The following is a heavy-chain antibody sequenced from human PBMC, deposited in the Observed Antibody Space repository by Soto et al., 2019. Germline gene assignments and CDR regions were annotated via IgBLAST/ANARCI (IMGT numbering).Heavy chain of an antibody. CDR1: GGSIISGGYS. CDR3: ARGISLVGVTP. V-gene: IGHV4-30-2*01. CDR2: IYHSGST. J-gene: IGHJ5*02. Sequence: SETLSLTCAVSGGSIISGGYSWSWIRQPPGKGLEWIGYIYHSGSTYYNPSLKSRVTISVDRSKNQFSLKLSSVTAADTAVYYCARGISLVGVTPWGQGTLVTVSS. D-gene: IGHD3-3*01.